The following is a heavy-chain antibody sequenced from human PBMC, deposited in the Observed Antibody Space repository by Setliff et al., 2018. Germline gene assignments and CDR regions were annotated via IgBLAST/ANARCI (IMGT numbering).Heavy chain of an antibody. CDR2: INAGNGHT. V-gene: IGHV1-3*03. CDR3: ARGRRFGEYWFDP. D-gene: IGHD3-10*01. J-gene: IGHJ5*02. Sequence: GASVKVSCKASGYTFTTYAIHWVRQAPGQRLEWMGWINAGNGHTKYSQEFQGRVTISSDTAASTAYMQLSSLRSEDTAVYYCARGRRFGEYWFDPWGQGTLVTVSS. CDR1: GYTFTTYA.